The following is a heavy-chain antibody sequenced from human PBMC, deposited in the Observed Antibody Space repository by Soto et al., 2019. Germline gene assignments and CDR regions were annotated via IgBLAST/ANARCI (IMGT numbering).Heavy chain of an antibody. D-gene: IGHD3-10*01. J-gene: IGHJ4*02. CDR2: IKSKVDGETT. Sequence: PGGSLRLSCAASGVTFNSGWMNWVRQAPGKGLEWVGRIKSKVDGETTDYAAPVKGRFTISRDDSKNTLYLQMNSLKIEDTAVYDFTTLLSWFGEPGYWGQGNLVTVSS. V-gene: IGHV3-15*07. CDR1: GVTFNSGW. CDR3: TTLLSWFGEPGY.